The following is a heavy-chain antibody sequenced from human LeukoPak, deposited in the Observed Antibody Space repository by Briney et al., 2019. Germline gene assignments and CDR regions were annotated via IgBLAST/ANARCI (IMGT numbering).Heavy chain of an antibody. CDR1: GCSISSDSYY. V-gene: IGHV4-61*02. D-gene: IGHD6-19*01. CDR3: ARPDSSGSFDY. Sequence: PSQTLSLTCTVSGCSISSDSYYWSWIPPPAGMGLEWIVRIYTSGSTNYNPSLKSRVTISVDTSKNQFSLKLSSETAADTAVYYCARPDSSGSFDYWGQGTLVTVSS. CDR2: IYTSGST. J-gene: IGHJ4*02.